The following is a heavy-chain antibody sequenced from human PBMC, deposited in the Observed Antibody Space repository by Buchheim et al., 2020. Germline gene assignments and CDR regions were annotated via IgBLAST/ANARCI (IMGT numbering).Heavy chain of an antibody. V-gene: IGHV4-30-4*01. CDR2: IYYSGST. CDR1: GGSISSGDYY. CDR3: AREGEGTGTTSIWYYFDY. Sequence: QVQLQESGPGLVKPSQTLSLTCTVSGGSISSGDYYWSWIRQPPGKGLEWIGYIYYSGSTYYNPSLKSRVTISVDTTKNQFSLKLSSVTAADTAVYYCAREGEGTGTTSIWYYFDYWGQGTL. D-gene: IGHD1-1*01. J-gene: IGHJ4*02.